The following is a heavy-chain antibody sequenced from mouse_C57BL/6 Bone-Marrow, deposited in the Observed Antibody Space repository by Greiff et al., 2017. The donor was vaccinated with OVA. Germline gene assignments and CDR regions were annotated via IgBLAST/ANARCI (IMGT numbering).Heavy chain of an antibody. CDR2: IRNKAHGYTT. V-gene: IGHV7-3*01. Sequence: EVQLVESGGGLVQPGGSLSLSCAASGFTFTDYYMSWVRQPPGKALEWLGFIRNKAHGYTTESSASVKGRFTISRDNSQSIRDRQMNALRAEDSATDYCARSYSNYVYWYFDVWGTGTTVTVSS. CDR1: GFTFTDYY. D-gene: IGHD2-5*01. CDR3: ARSYSNYVYWYFDV. J-gene: IGHJ1*03.